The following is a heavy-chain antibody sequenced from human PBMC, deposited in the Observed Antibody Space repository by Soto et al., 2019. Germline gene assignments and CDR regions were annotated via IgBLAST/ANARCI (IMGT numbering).Heavy chain of an antibody. CDR1: GFTFRSYG. CDR2: ISYDGSNK. V-gene: IGHV3-30*03. D-gene: IGHD2-2*01. J-gene: IGHJ6*02. CDR3: VELLYCSSTSCPLAGGMDV. Sequence: GGSLRLSWAASGFTFRSYGMHWVRQAPGKGLEWVAVISYDGSNKYYADSVKGRFTISRDNSKNTLYLQMNSLRAEDTAVYYCVELLYCSSTSCPLAGGMDVCGQGTTVTVSS.